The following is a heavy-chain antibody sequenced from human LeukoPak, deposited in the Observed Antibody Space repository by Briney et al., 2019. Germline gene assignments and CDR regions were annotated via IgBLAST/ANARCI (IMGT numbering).Heavy chain of an antibody. Sequence: ASVKVSCKASGYTFTGYDINWVRQATGQGLEWMGWMNPNSGNTGYAQKFQGRVTMTRNTSISTAYMELSSLRSEDTAVYYCARGATMVRGAVRGYGMDVWGQGTTVTVSS. CDR1: GYTFTGYD. D-gene: IGHD3-10*01. J-gene: IGHJ6*02. V-gene: IGHV1-8*01. CDR3: ARGATMVRGAVRGYGMDV. CDR2: MNPNSGNT.